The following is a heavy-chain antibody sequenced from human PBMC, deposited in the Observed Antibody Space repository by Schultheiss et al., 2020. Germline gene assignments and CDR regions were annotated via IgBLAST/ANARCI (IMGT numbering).Heavy chain of an antibody. CDR1: GFTFSSYA. CDR2: ISGSGGST. J-gene: IGHJ5*02. V-gene: IGHV3-23*01. CDR3: AKDSSSTGGNWFDP. Sequence: GESLKISCAASGFTFSSYAMSWVRQAPGKGLEWVSAISGSGGSTYYADSVKGRFTISRDNSKNTLYLQMNSLRAEDTAVYYCAKDSSSTGGNWFDPWGQGTLVTVSS. D-gene: IGHD2-2*01.